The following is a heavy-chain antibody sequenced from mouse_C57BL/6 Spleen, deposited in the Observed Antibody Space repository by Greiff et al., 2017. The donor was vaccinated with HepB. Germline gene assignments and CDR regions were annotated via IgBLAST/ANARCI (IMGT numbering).Heavy chain of an antibody. J-gene: IGHJ1*03. CDR1: GYSITSGYY. V-gene: IGHV3-6*01. D-gene: IGHD1-1*01. CDR3: ARDPTVVAKWYFDV. CDR2: ISYDGSN. Sequence: EVQLVESGPGLVKPSQSLSLTCSVTGYSITSGYYWNWIRQFPGNKLEWMGYISYDGSNNYNPSLKNRISITRDTSKNQFFLKLNSVTTEDTATYYCARDPTVVAKWYFDVWGTGTTVTVSS.